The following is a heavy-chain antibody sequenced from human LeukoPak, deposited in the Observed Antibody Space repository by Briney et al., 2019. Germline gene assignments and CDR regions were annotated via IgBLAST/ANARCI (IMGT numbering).Heavy chain of an antibody. J-gene: IGHJ4*02. Sequence: GASVKVSCKASGYTFTGYYMHWVRRAPGQGLEWMGRINPNSGGTNYAQKFQGRVTMTRDMSISTAYMELSRLRSDDTAVYYCAAYDYVWGSYRSFDYWGQGTLVTVSS. CDR2: INPNSGGT. V-gene: IGHV1-2*06. D-gene: IGHD3-16*02. CDR3: AAYDYVWGSYRSFDY. CDR1: GYTFTGYY.